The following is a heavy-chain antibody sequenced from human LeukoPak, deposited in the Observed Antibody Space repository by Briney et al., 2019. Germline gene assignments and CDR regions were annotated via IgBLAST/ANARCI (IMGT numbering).Heavy chain of an antibody. J-gene: IGHJ4*02. D-gene: IGHD1/OR15-1a*01. Sequence: GAAPQTPLHGPGSRFSNYCIGWGRPQPGKGGGGRGSNYTGGSDTRYSPSFQGPVTISADKSNNNASLQKSSLETPDTALHYCALSNSCTNFYYWGQGTLVTVSS. CDR1: GSRFSNYC. V-gene: IGHV5-51*01. CDR2: NYTGGSDT. CDR3: ALSNSCTNFYY.